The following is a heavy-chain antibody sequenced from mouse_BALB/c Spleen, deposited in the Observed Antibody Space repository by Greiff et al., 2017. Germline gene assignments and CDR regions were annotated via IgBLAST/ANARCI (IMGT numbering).Heavy chain of an antibody. Sequence: VKLMESGAELVKPGASVKMSCKASGYTFTSYWMHWVKQRPGQGLEWIGYINPSTGYTEYNQKFKDKATLTADKSSSTAYMQLSSLTSEDSAVYYCATVYGYDQAWFAYWGQGTLVTVSA. CDR3: ATVYGYDQAWFAY. D-gene: IGHD2-2*01. CDR2: INPSTGYT. J-gene: IGHJ3*01. V-gene: IGHV1-7*01. CDR1: GYTFTSYW.